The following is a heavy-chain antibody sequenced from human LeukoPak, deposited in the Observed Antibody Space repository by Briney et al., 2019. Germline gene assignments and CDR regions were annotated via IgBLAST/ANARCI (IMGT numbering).Heavy chain of an antibody. D-gene: IGHD4-17*01. CDR1: GGSISSYY. CDR3: ARVNGDYFDY. J-gene: IGHJ4*02. CDR2: IYYSGSS. V-gene: IGHV4-59*08. Sequence: SETLSLTCTVSGGSISSYYWSWIRQPPGKGLEWIGYIYYSGSSNYNPSLKSRVTISVDTSKNQFSLKLSSVTAADTAVYYCARVNGDYFDYWGQGTLVTVSS.